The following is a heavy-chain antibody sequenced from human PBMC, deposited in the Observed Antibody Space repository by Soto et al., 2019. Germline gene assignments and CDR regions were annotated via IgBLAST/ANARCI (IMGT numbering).Heavy chain of an antibody. CDR2: IVVGSGNT. V-gene: IGHV1-58*01. D-gene: IGHD3-22*01. J-gene: IGHJ4*02. CDR1: GFTFTSSA. CDR3: AADLTTYYYDSSGYPTLDY. Sequence: GASVKVSCKASGFTFTSSAVQWVRRARGQRLEWIGWIVVGSGNTNYAQKLQERGTITRDMSTSTAYMELSSLRSEDTAVYYCAADLTTYYYDSSGYPTLDYWGQGTLVTVSS.